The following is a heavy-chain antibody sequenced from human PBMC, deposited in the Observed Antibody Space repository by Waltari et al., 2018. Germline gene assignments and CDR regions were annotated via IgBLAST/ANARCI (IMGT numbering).Heavy chain of an antibody. Sequence: QVQLVESGGGVVQPGRSLRLSCAASGFTFSSYGMHWVRQAPGKGLEWVAVRSFDGSNKYYADYVKGRFTISRDNSKNTLYLQMNSLRAEDTAVYYCARGDGYNFDYWGQGTLVTVSS. V-gene: IGHV3-30*03. CDR2: RSFDGSNK. CDR1: GFTFSSYG. J-gene: IGHJ4*02. CDR3: ARGDGYNFDY. D-gene: IGHD3-10*01.